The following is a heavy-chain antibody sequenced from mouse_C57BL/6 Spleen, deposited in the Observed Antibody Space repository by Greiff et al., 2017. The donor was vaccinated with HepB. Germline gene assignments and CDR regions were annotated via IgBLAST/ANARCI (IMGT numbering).Heavy chain of an antibody. CDR3: ARANTITTVVATDYAMDY. D-gene: IGHD1-1*01. J-gene: IGHJ4*01. CDR1: GYTFTSYW. Sequence: VQLQQPGAELVRPGSSVKLSCKASGYTFTSYWMHWVKQRPIQGLEWIGNIDPSDSETHYNQKFKDKATLTVDKSSSTAYMQLSSLTSEDSAVYYCARANTITTVVATDYAMDYWGQGTSVTVSS. V-gene: IGHV1-52*01. CDR2: IDPSDSET.